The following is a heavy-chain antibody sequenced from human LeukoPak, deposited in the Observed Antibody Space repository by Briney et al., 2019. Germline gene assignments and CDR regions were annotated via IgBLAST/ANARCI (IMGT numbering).Heavy chain of an antibody. D-gene: IGHD3-9*01. J-gene: IGHJ4*02. CDR1: GFTFSSYE. CDR2: ISSSSSYI. V-gene: IGHV3-21*01. Sequence: GGSLRLSCAASGFTFSSYEMNWVRQAPGKGLEWVSSISSSSSYIYYADSVKGRFTISRDNAKNSLYLQMNSLRAEDTAVYYCARDQLRYFDWLAKAHDYWGQGTLVTVSS. CDR3: ARDQLRYFDWLAKAHDY.